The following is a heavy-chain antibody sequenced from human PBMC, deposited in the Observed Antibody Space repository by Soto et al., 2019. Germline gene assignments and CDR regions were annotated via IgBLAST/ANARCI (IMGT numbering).Heavy chain of an antibody. CDR2: IYWDDDK. Sequence: QITLKESGPTLVRPTQTLTLTCTFSGFSLSTTGVGVGWIRQPPGKALEWLALIYWDDDKRYSPSLKSRLTSQXDPXKKELNLTMTNMDPVDTARYYRAQRFPPYGLGRERGNWFPPWGQGSLVTVSS. CDR3: AQRFPPYGLGRERGNWFPP. CDR1: GFSLSTTGVG. V-gene: IGHV2-5*02. D-gene: IGHD3-10*01. J-gene: IGHJ5*02.